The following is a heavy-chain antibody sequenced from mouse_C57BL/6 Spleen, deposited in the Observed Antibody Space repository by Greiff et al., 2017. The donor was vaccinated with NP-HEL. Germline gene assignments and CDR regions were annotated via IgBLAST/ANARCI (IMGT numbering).Heavy chain of an antibody. CDR1: GFTFSSYT. V-gene: IGHV5-9*01. CDR3: ARGTVVGYFDV. Sequence: EVKLMESGGGLVKPGGSLKLSCAASGFTFSSYTMSWVRQTPEKRLEWVATISGGGGNTYYPDSVKGRFTISRDNAKNTLYLQMSSLRSEDTALYYCARGTVVGYFDVWGTGTTVTVSS. CDR2: ISGGGGNT. D-gene: IGHD1-1*01. J-gene: IGHJ1*03.